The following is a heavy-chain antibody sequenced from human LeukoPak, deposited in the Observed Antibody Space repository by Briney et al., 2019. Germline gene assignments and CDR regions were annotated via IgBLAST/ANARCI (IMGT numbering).Heavy chain of an antibody. D-gene: IGHD3-9*01. CDR1: GFTFSSYA. J-gene: IGHJ3*01. Sequence: GGSLRLSCAASGFTFSSYAMSWVRQAPGKGLEWVSAISGSGGSTYYADSVKGRFTISRDNSKNTLYLQMNSLRAEDTAVYYCAKDQYYDILTGSPDDAFDVWGQGTMVTVSS. V-gene: IGHV3-23*01. CDR2: ISGSGGST. CDR3: AKDQYYDILTGSPDDAFDV.